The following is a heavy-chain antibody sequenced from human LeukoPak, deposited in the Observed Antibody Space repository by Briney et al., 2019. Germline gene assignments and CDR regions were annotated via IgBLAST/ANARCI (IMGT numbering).Heavy chain of an antibody. CDR1: GFTFSTYA. CDR3: AKGRTNDY. V-gene: IGHV3-23*01. J-gene: IGHJ4*02. Sequence: GGSLRLSCAASGFTFSTYAMSWVRQTPQRGLEWVSAISDTGGNTFYADSVKGRFTISRDNSKNTLYLQMNSLRAEDTAIYYCAKGRTNDYWGQGTLVTVSS. CDR2: ISDTGGNT. D-gene: IGHD1/OR15-1a*01.